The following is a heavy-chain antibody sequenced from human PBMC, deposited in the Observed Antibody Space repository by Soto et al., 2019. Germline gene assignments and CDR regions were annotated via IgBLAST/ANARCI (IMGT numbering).Heavy chain of an antibody. Sequence: GGSLRLSCTASGFTFGDYAMSWFRQAPGKGLEWVGFIRSKAYGGTTEYAASVKGRFTISRDDSKSIAYLQMNSLKTEDTAVYYCRLPPSIAVAGTVFDGMDVWGQGTTVTVSS. CDR1: GFTFGDYA. V-gene: IGHV3-49*03. J-gene: IGHJ6*02. CDR2: IRSKAYGGTT. CDR3: RLPPSIAVAGTVFDGMDV. D-gene: IGHD6-19*01.